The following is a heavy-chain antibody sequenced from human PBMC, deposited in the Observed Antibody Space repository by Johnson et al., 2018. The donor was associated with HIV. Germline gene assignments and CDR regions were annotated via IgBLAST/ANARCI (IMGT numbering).Heavy chain of an antibody. V-gene: IGHV3-7*03. CDR2: IKQDGGNK. Sequence: VQLVESGGGLAKPAWSPRLSCAASQFTFSNYCMSWVRQAPGKGLEWVANIKQDGGNKYYVDSVKGRFTISRDDSKNTLYLQMNSLKTEDTAVYYCTKGRLLAAFDIWGQGTMVTVSS. CDR3: TKGRLLAAFDI. D-gene: IGHD2-21*02. CDR1: QFTFSNYC. J-gene: IGHJ3*02.